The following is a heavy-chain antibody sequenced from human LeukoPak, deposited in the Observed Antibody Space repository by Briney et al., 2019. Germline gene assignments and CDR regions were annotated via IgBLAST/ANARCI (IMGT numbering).Heavy chain of an antibody. V-gene: IGHV4-39*01. Sequence: SETLSLTCSVSGCSISSSRYYWGWIRQPPGKGLEWIGSIDKGGSTSYNPSLRSRVTISVDTSKNQFSLKLSSVTAADTAVYYCASSYCSGGSCYSPHFDYWGQGTLVTVSS. CDR3: ASSYCSGGSCYSPHFDY. D-gene: IGHD2-15*01. CDR2: IDKGGST. J-gene: IGHJ4*02. CDR1: GCSISSSRYY.